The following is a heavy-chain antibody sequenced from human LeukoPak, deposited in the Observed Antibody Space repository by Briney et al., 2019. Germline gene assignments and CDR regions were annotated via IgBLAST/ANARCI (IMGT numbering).Heavy chain of an antibody. CDR3: AKDRGTYWYFDL. D-gene: IGHD3-16*01. CDR2: IRYDGTNK. J-gene: IGHJ2*01. CDR1: GFTFTNYG. Sequence: GGSLRLSCAASGFTFTNYGMHWVRQAPGKGLEWVTFIRYDGTNKYYADSVKGRFTISRDNSKNTLYLQMNSLRAEDTAVYYCAKDRGTYWYFDLWGRGTLVTVSS. V-gene: IGHV3-30*02.